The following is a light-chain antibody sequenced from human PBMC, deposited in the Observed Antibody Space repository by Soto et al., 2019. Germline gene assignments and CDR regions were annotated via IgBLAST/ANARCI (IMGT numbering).Light chain of an antibody. CDR2: EGS. CDR3: CSYAGSSTYVV. CDR1: SSDVGSYNL. V-gene: IGLV2-23*01. J-gene: IGLJ2*01. Sequence: QSALTQPASVSGSPGXSXTISCXGTSSDVGSYNLVSWYQQHPGKAPKLMIYEGSKRPSGVSNRFSGSKSGNTASLTISGLQAEDEADYYCCSYAGSSTYVVFGGGTKLTVL.